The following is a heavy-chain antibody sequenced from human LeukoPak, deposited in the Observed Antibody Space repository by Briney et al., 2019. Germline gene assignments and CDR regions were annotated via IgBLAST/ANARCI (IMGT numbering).Heavy chain of an antibody. Sequence: ASVKVSCKTSGYSFTDYYMHWVRQAPGQGLEWMGWINPNSGGTSAAQKFQGRVTMSRDTSITTVYMEVSWLTSDDTAIYYCARADRLHGGPYLIGPWGQGTLVTVSS. CDR3: ARADRLHGGPYLIGP. J-gene: IGHJ5*02. CDR1: GYSFTDYY. D-gene: IGHD2-21*01. V-gene: IGHV1-2*02. CDR2: INPNSGGT.